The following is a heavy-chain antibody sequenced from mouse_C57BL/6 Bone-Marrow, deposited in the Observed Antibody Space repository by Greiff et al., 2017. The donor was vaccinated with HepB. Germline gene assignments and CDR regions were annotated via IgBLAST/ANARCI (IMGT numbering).Heavy chain of an antibody. Sequence: EVMLVESGPELVKPGASVKISCKASGYSFTGYYMNWVKQSPEKSLEWIGEINPSTGGTTYNQKFKAKATLTVDKSSSTAYMQLKSLTSEDSAVYYCARWGLRSAWFAYWGQGTLVTVSA. D-gene: IGHD2-4*01. CDR2: INPSTGGT. CDR3: ARWGLRSAWFAY. CDR1: GYSFTGYY. V-gene: IGHV1-42*01. J-gene: IGHJ3*01.